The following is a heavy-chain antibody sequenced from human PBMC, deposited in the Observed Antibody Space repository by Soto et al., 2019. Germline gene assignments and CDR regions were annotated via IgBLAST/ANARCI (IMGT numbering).Heavy chain of an antibody. J-gene: IGHJ3*02. V-gene: IGHV3-30-3*01. D-gene: IGHD4-4*01. CDR1: GFKFSSYG. CDR2: ISYDGSNK. CDR3: AREDGYSRVDAFDI. Sequence: GGCRRLSCAASGFKFSSYGMHWVRQAPGKGLEWVAVISYDGSNKYYAASVKGRFTISRDNSKNTLYLQMNSLRAEDTAVYYCAREDGYSRVDAFDIWGQGTMVTVSS.